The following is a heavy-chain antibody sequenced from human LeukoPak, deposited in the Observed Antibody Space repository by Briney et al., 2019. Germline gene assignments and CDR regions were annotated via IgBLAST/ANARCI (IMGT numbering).Heavy chain of an antibody. V-gene: IGHV3-30*18. CDR1: GFTFSSYG. Sequence: GRSLRLSCGASGFTFSSYGVQWVRQAPGKGLEWVALISYDGSNKYYADSEKGRFTISRDNSKNTLYLQMNRLRAEDAAVYYCAKGTNCPYYYFDYWGQGTLVTVSS. CDR2: ISYDGSNK. CDR3: AKGTNCPYYYFDY. D-gene: IGHD2-8*01. J-gene: IGHJ4*02.